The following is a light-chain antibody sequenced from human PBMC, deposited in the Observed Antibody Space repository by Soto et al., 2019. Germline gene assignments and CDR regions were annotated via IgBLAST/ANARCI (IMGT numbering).Light chain of an antibody. Sequence: QSALTQPASVSGSPGQSITISCTGTSSDVGGYDYVSWYQLHPGKAPKLMVFEVSNRPSGVSYRFSGSKSGNTASLTISGQQAEEERDYVCCSYSLSTAYLFGTGAKVTVL. CDR2: EVS. V-gene: IGLV2-14*01. CDR3: CSYSLSTAYL. CDR1: SSDVGGYDY. J-gene: IGLJ1*01.